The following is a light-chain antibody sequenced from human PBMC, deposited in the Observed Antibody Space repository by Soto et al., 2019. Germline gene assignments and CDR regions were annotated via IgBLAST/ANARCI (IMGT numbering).Light chain of an antibody. J-gene: IGLJ1*01. CDR1: SSDVGGYNY. CDR3: SSYTSSSTYV. V-gene: IGLV2-14*03. Sequence: LTQPASVSGSPGQSITIPCTGTSSDVGGYNYVSWYQQHPGKAPKLIIYDVSNRPSGVSNRSSGSKSGNTASLTISGLQAEDEADYYCSSYTSSSTYVFGTGTKVTVL. CDR2: DVS.